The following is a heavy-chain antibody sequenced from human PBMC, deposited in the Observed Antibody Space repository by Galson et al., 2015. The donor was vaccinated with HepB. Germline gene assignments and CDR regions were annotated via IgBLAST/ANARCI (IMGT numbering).Heavy chain of an antibody. D-gene: IGHD3-10*01. Sequence: SLRLSCAASGFTFDDYAMHWVRHAPGKGLEWVSGISWNSGSIGYADSVKGRFTISRDNAKNSLYLQMNSLRADDTASYYCAKDAPLSWFGDPNWYFDLWGRGTLVTVSS. V-gene: IGHV3-9*01. CDR3: AKDAPLSWFGDPNWYFDL. CDR2: ISWNSGSI. CDR1: GFTFDDYA. J-gene: IGHJ2*01.